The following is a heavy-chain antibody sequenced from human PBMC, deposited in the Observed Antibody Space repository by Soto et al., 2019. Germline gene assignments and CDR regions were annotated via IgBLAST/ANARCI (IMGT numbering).Heavy chain of an antibody. CDR3: AKDTSHPPDAFDI. CDR1: GFTFSSYG. J-gene: IGHJ3*02. CDR2: ISYDGSNK. Sequence: GGSLRLSCAASGFTFSSYGMHWVRQAPGKGLEWVAVISYDGSNKYYADSVKGRFTISRDNSKNTLYLQMNSLRAEDTAVYYCAKDTSHPPDAFDIWGQGT. V-gene: IGHV3-30*18.